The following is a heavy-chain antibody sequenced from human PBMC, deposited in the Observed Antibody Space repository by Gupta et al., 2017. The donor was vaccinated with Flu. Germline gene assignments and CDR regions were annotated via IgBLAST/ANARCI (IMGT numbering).Heavy chain of an antibody. Sequence: SSVMHWVRQAPGKGLEWVAVIWYDGSKKYYADSVKGRFTISRDKSRNTLDLQMNSLRAEDTGVYYCARDISLYCSGTSCYANGMDVWGQGTTVTVSS. V-gene: IGHV3-33*01. CDR2: IWYDGSKK. J-gene: IGHJ6*02. D-gene: IGHD2-2*01. CDR1: SSV. CDR3: ARDISLYCSGTSCYANGMDV.